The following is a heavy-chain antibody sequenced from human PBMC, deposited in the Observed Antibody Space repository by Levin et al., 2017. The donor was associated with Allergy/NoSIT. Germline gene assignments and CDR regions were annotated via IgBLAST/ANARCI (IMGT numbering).Heavy chain of an antibody. Sequence: PGGSLRLSCVASGYTFSSYALSWVRQAPGRGLEWVSSISGGGRMTYYADSVKGRFTISRDIPSNTVYLQLDSLKVDDTAVYYCAKAGGGGYFSWLESPGLNYLDSWGQGTLVTVSS. D-gene: IGHD1-26*01. J-gene: IGHJ4*02. CDR3: AKAGGGGYFSWLESPGLNYLDS. CDR1: GYTFSSYA. V-gene: IGHV3-23*01. CDR2: ISGGGRMT.